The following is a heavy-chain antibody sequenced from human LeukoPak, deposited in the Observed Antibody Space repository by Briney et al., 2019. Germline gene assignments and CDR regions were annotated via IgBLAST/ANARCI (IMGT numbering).Heavy chain of an antibody. D-gene: IGHD1-26*01. J-gene: IGHJ3*02. V-gene: IGHV3-23*01. CDR1: GFSFNNYG. CDR2: ISGSGGST. Sequence: PGGSLRLSCAASGFSFNNYGMHWVRQAPGKGLEWVSAISGSGGSTYYADSVKGRFTISRDNSKNTLYLQMNSLRAEDTAVYYCAKGPAVGAFDIWGQGTMVTVSS. CDR3: AKGPAVGAFDI.